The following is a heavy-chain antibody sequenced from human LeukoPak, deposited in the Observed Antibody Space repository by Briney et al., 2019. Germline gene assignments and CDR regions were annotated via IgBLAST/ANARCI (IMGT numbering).Heavy chain of an antibody. J-gene: IGHJ3*02. V-gene: IGHV4-59*01. CDR1: GGSISSYY. CDR3: ARAPDYGAFDI. Sequence: SETLSLTCTVSGGSISSYYWSWIRQPPGKGLEWIGYIYYSGSTNYNPSLKSRVTISVDTSKNQFSLKLSSVTAADTAVYYCARAPDYGAFDIWGQGTMVTVSS. D-gene: IGHD3-16*01. CDR2: IYYSGST.